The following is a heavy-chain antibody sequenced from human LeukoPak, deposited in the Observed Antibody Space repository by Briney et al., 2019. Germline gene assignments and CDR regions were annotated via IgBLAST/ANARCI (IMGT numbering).Heavy chain of an antibody. D-gene: IGHD3-10*01. CDR1: GGSISSYY. CDR3: GAGGPTYYFDY. CDR2: IYYSGST. J-gene: IGHJ4*02. Sequence: PSETLSLTCTVSGGSISSYYWSWIRQPPGKGLEWIGYIYYSGSTNYNPSLKSRVTISVDTSKNQFSLKLSSVTAADTAVYYCGAGGPTYYFDYWGQETLVTVSS. V-gene: IGHV4-59*01.